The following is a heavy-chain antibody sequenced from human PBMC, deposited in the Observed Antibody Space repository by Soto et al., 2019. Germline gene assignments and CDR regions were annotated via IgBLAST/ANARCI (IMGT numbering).Heavy chain of an antibody. D-gene: IGHD6-13*01. Sequence: PAESLTISCQYSGYTFSNFWIAWVRQLPGKGLEWMGIIYPGDYETRYSPSFHGKVTTSADRSIGTAYLQWSSLEASDSAFYFCARSPRSSPYFDYWGQGAMVTVSS. CDR2: IYPGDYET. V-gene: IGHV5-51*01. J-gene: IGHJ4*02. CDR1: GYTFSNFW. CDR3: ARSPRSSPYFDY.